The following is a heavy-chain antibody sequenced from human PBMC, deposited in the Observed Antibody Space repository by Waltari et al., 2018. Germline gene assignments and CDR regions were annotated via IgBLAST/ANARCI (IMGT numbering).Heavy chain of an antibody. V-gene: IGHV4-61*09. CDR3: ARHPRSSWYGVDY. Sequence: QVQLQESGPGLVKPSQTLSLTCTVSGGSISSGSYYWSWIRQPAGKGLEWIGYIYTSGSTNYNPSLKSRVTISVDTSKNQFSLKLSSVTAADTAVNYCARHPRSSWYGVDYWGQGTLVTVSS. CDR1: GGSISSGSYY. J-gene: IGHJ4*02. CDR2: IYTSGST. D-gene: IGHD6-13*01.